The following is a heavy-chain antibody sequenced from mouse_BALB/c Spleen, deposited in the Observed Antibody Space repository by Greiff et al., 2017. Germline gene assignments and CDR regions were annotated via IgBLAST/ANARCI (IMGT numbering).Heavy chain of an antibody. CDR3: ARRSYYYGSSYDY. CDR2: IDTSDSYT. D-gene: IGHD1-1*01. V-gene: IGHV1-69*01. Sequence: VQLQQPGAELVMPGASVKMSCKASGYTFTDYWMHWVKQRPGQGLEWIGAIDTSDSYTSYNQKFKGKATLTVDESSSTAYMQLSSLTSEDSAVYYCARRSYYYGSSYDYWGQGTTLTVSS. CDR1: GYTFTDYW. J-gene: IGHJ2*01.